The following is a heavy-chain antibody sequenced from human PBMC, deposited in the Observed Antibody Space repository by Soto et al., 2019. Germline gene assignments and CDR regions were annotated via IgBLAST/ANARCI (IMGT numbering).Heavy chain of an antibody. D-gene: IGHD3-22*01. CDR1: GFTVSSNY. CDR3: ARVRWYYDSSGTGHWFDP. V-gene: IGHV3-66*01. CDR2: IYSGGST. Sequence: EVPLVESGGGLVQPGGSLRLSCAASGFTVSSNYMSWVRQAPGKGLEWVSVIYSGGSTYYADSVKGRFTISRDNSKNTLYLQMNSLRAEDTAVYYCARVRWYYDSSGTGHWFDPWGQGTLVTVSS. J-gene: IGHJ5*02.